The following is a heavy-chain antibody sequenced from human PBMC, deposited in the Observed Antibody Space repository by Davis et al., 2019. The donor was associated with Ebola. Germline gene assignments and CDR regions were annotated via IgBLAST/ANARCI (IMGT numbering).Heavy chain of an antibody. CDR1: GGTFSSYA. CDR3: AREGGIVGATTRAFDI. J-gene: IGHJ3*02. D-gene: IGHD1-26*01. V-gene: IGHV1-69*13. Sequence: SVKVSCKASGGTFSSYAISWVRQAPGQGLEWMGGIIPIFGTANYAQKFQGRVTITADESTSTAYMELSSLRSEDTAVYYCAREGGIVGATTRAFDIWGQGTMVTVSS. CDR2: IIPIFGTA.